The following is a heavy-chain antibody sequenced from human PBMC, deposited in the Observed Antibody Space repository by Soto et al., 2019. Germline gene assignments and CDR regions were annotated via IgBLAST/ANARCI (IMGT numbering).Heavy chain of an antibody. V-gene: IGHV4-34*01. CDR1: GGSFSGYY. CDR3: ASGEYYDFWSGYFRY. Sequence: PSETLSLTCAVYGGSFSGYYWSWIRQPPGKGLEWIGEINHSGSTNYNPSLKSRVTISVDTSKNQFSLKLSSVTAADTAVYYCASGEYYDFWSGYFRYWGQGTLVNVSS. CDR2: INHSGST. J-gene: IGHJ4*02. D-gene: IGHD3-3*01.